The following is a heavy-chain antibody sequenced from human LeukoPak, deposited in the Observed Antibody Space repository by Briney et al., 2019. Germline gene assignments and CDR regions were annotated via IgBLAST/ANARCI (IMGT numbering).Heavy chain of an antibody. Sequence: GGSLRLSCAASGFTFSSYAMSWVRQAPGKGLEWVSAISGSGGSTYYADSVKGRFTISRDNSKNTLYLQMNSLRAEDTAVYYCAKDRNYYDSSGYHYGDYWGQGTLVTVSS. CDR3: AKDRNYYDSSGYHYGDY. D-gene: IGHD3-22*01. J-gene: IGHJ4*02. CDR2: ISGSGGST. V-gene: IGHV3-23*01. CDR1: GFTFSSYA.